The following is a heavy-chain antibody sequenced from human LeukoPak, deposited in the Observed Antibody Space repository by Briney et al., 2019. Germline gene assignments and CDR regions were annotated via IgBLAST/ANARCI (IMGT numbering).Heavy chain of an antibody. D-gene: IGHD3-10*01. CDR2: IYYSGST. CDR3: ARRPYYYGSGPFFDY. V-gene: IGHV4-59*01. J-gene: IGHJ4*02. CDR1: GGSISSYY. Sequence: SETLSLTCTVSGGSISSYYWSWIRQPPGKGLEWIGYIYYSGSTNYNPSLKSRVTISVDTSKNQFSLKLSSVTAADTAVYYGARRPYYYGSGPFFDYWGQGTLVTVSS.